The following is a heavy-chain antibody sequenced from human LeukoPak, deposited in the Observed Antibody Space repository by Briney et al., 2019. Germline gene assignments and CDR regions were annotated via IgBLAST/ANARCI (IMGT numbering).Heavy chain of an antibody. Sequence: GGSLRLSCGASGFTFTTYAMTWVRQAPGKGLEWVSSITGSGGSTYYGDSVKGRFTISRDNSKNTLYLQMNSLRVEDTAVYYCASALNKYYDTLTAYRYWGQGTRVTVSS. J-gene: IGHJ4*02. V-gene: IGHV3-23*01. CDR2: ITGSGGST. CDR1: GFTFTTYA. D-gene: IGHD3-9*01. CDR3: ASALNKYYDTLTAYRY.